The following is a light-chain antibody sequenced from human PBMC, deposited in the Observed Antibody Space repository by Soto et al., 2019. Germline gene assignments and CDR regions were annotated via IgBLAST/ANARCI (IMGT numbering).Light chain of an antibody. CDR1: QSISSY. CDR2: AAS. J-gene: IGKJ5*01. Sequence: DIQMTQSPSSLSASVGDRVTITCRASQSISSYLNWYQQKPGKAPKLLIYAASSLQSGVPSRFSGSGSGTEFTLTFSSLQSEDFAVYYCQQYNNWPITFGQGTRLEIK. V-gene: IGKV1-39*01. CDR3: QQYNNWPIT.